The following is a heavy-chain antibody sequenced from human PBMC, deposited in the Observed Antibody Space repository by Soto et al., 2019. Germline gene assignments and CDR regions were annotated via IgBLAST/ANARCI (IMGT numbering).Heavy chain of an antibody. J-gene: IGHJ4*02. CDR3: ANGFRSGYDLNYFDY. CDR2: ISGSGTSP. D-gene: IGHD5-12*01. Sequence: EVQLLESGGGLVQPGGSLRLSCEASGFSFSSYAMSWVRQAPGKGLEWVSGISGSGTSPYHADSVKGRFTISRDNSKNTLYLQMSSLRAEDTAIYHCANGFRSGYDLNYFDYWGQGTLVTVSS. V-gene: IGHV3-23*01. CDR1: GFSFSSYA.